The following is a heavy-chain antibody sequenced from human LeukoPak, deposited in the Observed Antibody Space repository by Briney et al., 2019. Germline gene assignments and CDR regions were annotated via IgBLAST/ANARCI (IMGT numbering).Heavy chain of an antibody. Sequence: PGESLKISCKGSGYSFTNYWIGWVRQMPGKGLEWMGIIYPGDSDTTYSPSFQGQVTISADKSISTAYLQWSSLRSEDTAVYYCGREGYSSGFDYWGQGTLVTVSS. J-gene: IGHJ4*02. CDR3: GREGYSSGFDY. CDR2: IYPGDSDT. CDR1: GYSFTNYW. V-gene: IGHV5-51*01. D-gene: IGHD6-19*01.